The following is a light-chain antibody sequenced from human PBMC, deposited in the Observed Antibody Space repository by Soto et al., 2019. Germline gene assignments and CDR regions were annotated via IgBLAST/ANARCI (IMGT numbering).Light chain of an antibody. V-gene: IGKV3-20*01. Sequence: EIVLTQSPGTLSLSPGERATLSCRASQSVSSSYLAWYQQKPGQAPRLLIYGASRRATGVPDRFSGSGSGTDFTLPISGLEPEDFAVYYCQQYDSSPFTFGQGTRLDIK. CDR1: QSVSSSY. J-gene: IGKJ5*01. CDR2: GAS. CDR3: QQYDSSPFT.